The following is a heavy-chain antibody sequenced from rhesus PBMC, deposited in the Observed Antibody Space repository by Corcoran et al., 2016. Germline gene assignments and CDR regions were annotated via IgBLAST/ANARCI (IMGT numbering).Heavy chain of an antibody. Sequence: QVQLQESGPGLVKPSETLSLTCAVSGGSFRSYWGNWIRQPPGKGLGWIGEINGYMGSTHTNPSLHSRVTISMDVSKNQSCLRLPSVTAADTAVYYCTSPVRYRFDVWGPGVLVSVSS. V-gene: IGHV4-80*01. CDR2: INGYMGST. J-gene: IGHJ5-1*01. CDR3: TSPVRYRFDV. D-gene: IGHD3-9*01. CDR1: GGSFRSYW.